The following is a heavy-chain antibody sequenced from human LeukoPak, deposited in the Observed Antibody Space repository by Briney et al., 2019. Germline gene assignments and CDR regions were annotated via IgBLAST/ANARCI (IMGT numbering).Heavy chain of an antibody. V-gene: IGHV4-34*01. J-gene: IGHJ3*02. CDR1: GGSFSGYY. CDR2: INNSGSN. CDR3: ARPRRTIAARRGNDAFDI. Sequence: PSETLSLTCAVYGGSFSGYYWSWIRQPPGKGREWIGEINNSGSNNYNPSLKSRVTISVDTSKNQFSLKLSSVTAADTAVYYCARPRRTIAARRGNDAFDIWGQETMVTVSS. D-gene: IGHD6-6*01.